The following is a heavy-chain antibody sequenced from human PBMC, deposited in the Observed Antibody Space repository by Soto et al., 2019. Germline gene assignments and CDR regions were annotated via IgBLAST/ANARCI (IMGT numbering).Heavy chain of an antibody. CDR2: IYYSGST. Sequence: QVQLQESDAGLVKASQTLSLTCTVSGGSVSSGAYYWTWIRQRPGKGLEWIGYIYYSGSTYYSPSLTSRLSISLDTSKNQFSLRLSCVTAADTAMYYCARARLRAVYAFDIWGQGTMVTVSS. CDR1: GGSVSSGAYY. CDR3: ARARLRAVYAFDI. J-gene: IGHJ3*02. V-gene: IGHV4-31*03. D-gene: IGHD5-12*01.